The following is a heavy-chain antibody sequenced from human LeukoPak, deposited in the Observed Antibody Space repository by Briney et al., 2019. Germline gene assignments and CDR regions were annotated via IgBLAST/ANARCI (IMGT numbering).Heavy chain of an antibody. V-gene: IGHV1-69*04. Sequence: GASVKVSCKASGGTFSSYAISWVRQAPGQGLEWTGRIIPILGIANYAQKFQGRVTITADKSTSTAYMELSSLRSEDTAVYYCARERGPYYYDSDFAFDIWGQGTMVTVSS. J-gene: IGHJ3*02. CDR2: IIPILGIA. CDR1: GGTFSSYA. D-gene: IGHD3-22*01. CDR3: ARERGPYYYDSDFAFDI.